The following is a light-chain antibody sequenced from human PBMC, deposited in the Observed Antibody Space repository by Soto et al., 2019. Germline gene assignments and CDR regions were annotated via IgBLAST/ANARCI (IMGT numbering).Light chain of an antibody. V-gene: IGKV3-15*01. J-gene: IGKJ2*01. CDR1: QSVSSN. CDR3: QQYNNWPPANT. CDR2: GAS. Sequence: EIVMTQSPATLSVSPGERATLSCRASQSVSSNLAWYQQKPGQAPRLLIYGASTRSTGFPARFSGSGSGTDFTLTISSLQSEDFAVYYCQQYNNWPPANTFGQGTKLEIK.